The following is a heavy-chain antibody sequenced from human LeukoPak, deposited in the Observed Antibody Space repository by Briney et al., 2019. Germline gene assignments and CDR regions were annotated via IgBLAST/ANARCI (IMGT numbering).Heavy chain of an antibody. V-gene: IGHV1-2*02. CDR2: INPNSGGT. CDR1: GYTFTGYY. J-gene: IGHJ4*02. CDR3: ARALFGVATCYFDY. D-gene: IGHD3-3*01. Sequence: ASVKVSCKASGYTFTGYYMHWVRPAPGQGLEWMGWINPNSGGTNYAQKFQGRVTMTRDTSISTAYMELSRLRSDDTAVYYCARALFGVATCYFDYWGQGTLVTVSS.